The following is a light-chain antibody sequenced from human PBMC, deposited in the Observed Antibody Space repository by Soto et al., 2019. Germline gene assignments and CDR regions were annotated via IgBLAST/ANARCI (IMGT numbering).Light chain of an antibody. J-gene: IGKJ1*01. CDR1: QSISSW. CDR3: QQYNSYWT. V-gene: IGKV1-5*01. Sequence: GYIVTITCLASQSISSWLAWYQQKPGKAPKLLIYDASSLESGVPSRFSGRGSGTEFTLTISSLQPDDFATYYCQQYNSYWTFGQGTXVEIK. CDR2: DAS.